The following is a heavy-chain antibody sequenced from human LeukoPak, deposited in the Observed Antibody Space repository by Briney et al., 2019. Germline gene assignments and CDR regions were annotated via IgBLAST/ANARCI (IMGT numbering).Heavy chain of an antibody. V-gene: IGHV3-11*01. CDR2: ISTGGNTI. CDR1: GFTVSSNY. J-gene: IGHJ6*02. CDR3: ARSEYHLLFTYYYAMDV. Sequence: AGGSLRLSCAASGFTVSSNYMSWVRQAPGKGLEWVSYISTGGNTIYYADSVKGRFTVSRDNAKNSLYLQMNSLRAEDTAVYYCARSEYHLLFTYYYAMDVWGQGTTVTVSS. D-gene: IGHD2-2*01.